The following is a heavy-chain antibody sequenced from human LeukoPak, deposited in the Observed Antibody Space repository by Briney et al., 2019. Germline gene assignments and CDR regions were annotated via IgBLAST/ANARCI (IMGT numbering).Heavy chain of an antibody. Sequence: KSSETLSLTCAVSGGSISSGGYSWSWIRQPPGKGLEWIGYIYHSGSTYYNPSLKSRVTISVDRSKNQFSLKLSSVTAADTAVYYCARQTFDSSGYYLDYWGQGTLVTVSS. CDR2: IYHSGST. D-gene: IGHD3-22*01. V-gene: IGHV4-30-2*01. CDR3: ARQTFDSSGYYLDY. CDR1: GGSISSGGYS. J-gene: IGHJ4*02.